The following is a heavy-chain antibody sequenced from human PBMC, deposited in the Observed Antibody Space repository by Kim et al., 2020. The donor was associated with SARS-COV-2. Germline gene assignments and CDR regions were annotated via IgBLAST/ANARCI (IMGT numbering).Heavy chain of an antibody. Sequence: GGSLRLSCAASGFTFSSYSMNWVRQAPGKGLEWVSSISSSSSYIYYADSVKGRFTISRDNAKNSLYLQMNSLRAEDTAVYYCARSCGGSCYHDYWGQGTLVTVSS. D-gene: IGHD2-15*01. V-gene: IGHV3-21*01. CDR1: GFTFSSYS. J-gene: IGHJ4*02. CDR3: ARSCGGSCYHDY. CDR2: ISSSSSYI.